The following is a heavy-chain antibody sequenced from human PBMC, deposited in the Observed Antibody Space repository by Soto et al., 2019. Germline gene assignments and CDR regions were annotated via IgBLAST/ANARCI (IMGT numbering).Heavy chain of an antibody. CDR1: GGSINSSNYY. Sequence: PSETLSLTCIVSGGSINSSNYYWGWIRQPPGKGLEWIGSIYYSGSPYYNPSLKSRVTISADTSKNQFSLKLSSVTAADTAVYYCARRSSYTRYADFDYRGQGTLVTVSS. V-gene: IGHV4-39*01. J-gene: IGHJ4*02. CDR2: IYYSGSP. CDR3: ARRSSYTRYADFDY. D-gene: IGHD1-26*01.